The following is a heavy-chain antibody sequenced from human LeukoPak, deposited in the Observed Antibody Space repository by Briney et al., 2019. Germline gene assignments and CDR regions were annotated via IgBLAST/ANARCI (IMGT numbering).Heavy chain of an antibody. CDR2: IYYSGST. CDR1: GGSISSYY. D-gene: IGHD3-10*01. J-gene: IGHJ5*02. V-gene: IGHV4-59*01. CDR3: ARDRHGSGSAHTFDP. Sequence: SETLSPTCTVSGGSISSYYWSWIRQPPGKGLEWIAYIYYSGSTNYNPSLKSRVTISVDTSKNQFSLKLSSVTAADTAVYYCARDRHGSGSAHTFDPWGQGTLVTVSS.